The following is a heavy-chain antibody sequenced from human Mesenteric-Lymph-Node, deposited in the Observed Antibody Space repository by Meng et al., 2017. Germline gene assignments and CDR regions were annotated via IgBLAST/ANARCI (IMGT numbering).Heavy chain of an antibody. CDR1: GASISRGGYY. V-gene: IGHV4-30-4*01. CDR2: IYASGST. Sequence: QVQLQESGPGLVKPSQTLSLTCTVSGASISRGGYYWSWLRQPPGKGLEWIGNIYASGSTYYNPSLQSRVTISVDTSKNQFSLNLYSVTAADTAVYYCSREEVYWGQGTLVTVSS. J-gene: IGHJ4*02. CDR3: SREEVY.